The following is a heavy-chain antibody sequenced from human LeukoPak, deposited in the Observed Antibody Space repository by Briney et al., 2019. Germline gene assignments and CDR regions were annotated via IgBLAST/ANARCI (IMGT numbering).Heavy chain of an antibody. D-gene: IGHD6-19*01. Sequence: ASVTVSCKASGYTFTGYYMHWVRQAPGQGLEWVGWINPNSGGTNYAQKFQGRVTMTRDTSISTAYMELSRLRSDDTAVYYCARDDREQWLVIGNWFDPWGQGTLVTVSS. CDR2: INPNSGGT. J-gene: IGHJ5*02. V-gene: IGHV1-2*02. CDR1: GYTFTGYY. CDR3: ARDDREQWLVIGNWFDP.